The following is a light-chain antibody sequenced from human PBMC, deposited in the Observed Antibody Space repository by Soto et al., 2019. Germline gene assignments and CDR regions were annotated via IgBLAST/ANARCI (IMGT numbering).Light chain of an antibody. V-gene: IGKV1-9*01. CDR3: QQLNSYPIT. CDR2: AAS. J-gene: IGKJ5*01. CDR1: QGLSSD. Sequence: DIQLTHSPSFLSASVGDRVTITCRASQGLSSDLAWYQQKPGKAPKLLIYAASALQSGVPSRFSGSGSGTEFTLTISSLQTEDFATYYCQQLNSYPITFGQGTRLEIK.